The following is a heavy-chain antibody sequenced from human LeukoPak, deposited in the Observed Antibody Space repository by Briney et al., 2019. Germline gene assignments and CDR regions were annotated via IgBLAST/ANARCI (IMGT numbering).Heavy chain of an antibody. Sequence: SETLSLTCTVSGGSISSYYWSWVRQPPGKGLEWIGYIYYSGSTNYNPSLKSRGTISVDTSKNQFSLKLSSVTAADTAVYYCARHLYYYDSSGPFDYWGQGTLVTVSS. J-gene: IGHJ4*02. CDR3: ARHLYYYDSSGPFDY. CDR2: IYYSGST. V-gene: IGHV4-59*08. CDR1: GGSISSYY. D-gene: IGHD3-22*01.